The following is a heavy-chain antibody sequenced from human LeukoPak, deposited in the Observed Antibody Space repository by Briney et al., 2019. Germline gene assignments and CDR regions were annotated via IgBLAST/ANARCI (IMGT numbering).Heavy chain of an antibody. CDR1: GGSISSSSYY. CDR3: ARLVASITPFDY. Sequence: SETLSLTCTVSGGSISSSSYYWGWIRQPPGKGLEWIGSIYYSGSTYYNPSLKSRVTISVDTSKNQFSLKLSSVTAADTAVYYCARLVASITPFDYWGQGTLVTVSS. CDR2: IYYSGST. D-gene: IGHD2-21*01. J-gene: IGHJ4*02. V-gene: IGHV4-39*01.